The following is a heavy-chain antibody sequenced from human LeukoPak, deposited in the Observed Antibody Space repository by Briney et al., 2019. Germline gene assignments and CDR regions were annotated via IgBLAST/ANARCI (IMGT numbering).Heavy chain of an antibody. CDR1: GFAFSSYA. D-gene: IGHD5-12*01. CDR3: VPPPGWLRDFDY. J-gene: IGHJ4*02. CDR2: ISYDGSNK. Sequence: GGSLRLSCAASGFAFSSYAMHWVRQAPGKGLEWVAVISYDGSNKYYADSVKGRFTISRDNSRNTLYLQMSSLRAEDTAVYYCVPPPGWLRDFDYWGQGTLVTVSS. V-gene: IGHV3-30*14.